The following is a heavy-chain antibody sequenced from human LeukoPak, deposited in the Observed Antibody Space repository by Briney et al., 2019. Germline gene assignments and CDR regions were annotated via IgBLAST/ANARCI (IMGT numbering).Heavy chain of an antibody. D-gene: IGHD5-18*01. J-gene: IGHJ5*02. CDR3: ARESRYSYGFLLHWFDP. CDR2: ISSSSSYI. V-gene: IGHV3-21*01. CDR1: GFTFSSYS. Sequence: PGGSLRLSCAASGFTFSSYSMNWVRQAPGKGLEWVSSISSSSSYIYYADSVKGRFTISRDNAKNSLYLQMNSLRAEDTAVYYCARESRYSYGFLLHWFDPWGQGTLVTVSS.